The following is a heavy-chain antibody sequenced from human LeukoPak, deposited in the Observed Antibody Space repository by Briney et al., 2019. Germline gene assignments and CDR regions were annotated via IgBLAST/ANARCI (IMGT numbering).Heavy chain of an antibody. CDR2: INPNSGGT. D-gene: IGHD3-3*01. CDR1: GYTFTGYY. Sequence: GASVKVSCKASGYTFTGYYMHWVRQAPGQGLEWMGRINPNSGGTNYAQKFQGRVTMTRDTSISTAYMELSRLRSHDTAVYYCARDTIFGAFDIWGQGTMVTVSS. J-gene: IGHJ3*02. CDR3: ARDTIFGAFDI. V-gene: IGHV1-2*06.